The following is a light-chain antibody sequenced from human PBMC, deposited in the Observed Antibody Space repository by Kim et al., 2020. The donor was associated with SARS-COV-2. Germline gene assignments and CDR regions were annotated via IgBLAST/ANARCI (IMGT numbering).Light chain of an antibody. CDR2: YDT. Sequence: SYELTQPPSESVAPGETARISCEGDDIGTKFVHWYRQRPGQAPLLVTYYDTHRPAGIPARFSGSNSRNTATLTIREVEAGDEGDYFYQVWDGPSDHAVFGGGTQLTVL. CDR3: QVWDGPSDHAV. CDR1: DIGTKF. V-gene: IGLV3-21*04. J-gene: IGLJ2*01.